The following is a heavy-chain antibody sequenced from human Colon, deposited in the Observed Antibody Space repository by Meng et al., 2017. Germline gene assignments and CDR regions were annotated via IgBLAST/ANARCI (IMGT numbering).Heavy chain of an antibody. CDR2: INHSGST. Sequence: SETLSLTCAVHGGSFSGYYWSWIRQPPGKGLQWIGEINHSGSTNYNPSPKRRVTISVDTSKNQFSLKLTSVAAADTGIYYCARGAAGSSSVYYYYGLDVWGQGTTVTVSS. D-gene: IGHD6-13*01. CDR3: ARGAAGSSSVYYYYGLDV. V-gene: IGHV4-34*01. CDR1: GGSFSGYY. J-gene: IGHJ6*02.